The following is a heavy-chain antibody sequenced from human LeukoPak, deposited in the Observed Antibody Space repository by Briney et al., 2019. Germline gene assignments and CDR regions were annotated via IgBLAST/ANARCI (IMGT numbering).Heavy chain of an antibody. D-gene: IGHD3-10*01. CDR2: INHSGST. Sequence: SETLSLTCAVYGGSFSGYYWSWIRQPPGKGLEWIGEINHSGSTNYNPSLKSRVTISVDTSKNQFSLKLSSVTAADTAVYYCARGRGIRYGSGSYYFDYWGQGTLVSVSS. CDR1: GGSFSGYY. J-gene: IGHJ4*02. CDR3: ARGRGIRYGSGSYYFDY. V-gene: IGHV4-34*01.